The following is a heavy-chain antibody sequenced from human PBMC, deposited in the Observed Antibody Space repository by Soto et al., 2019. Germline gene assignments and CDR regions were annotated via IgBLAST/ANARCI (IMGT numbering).Heavy chain of an antibody. D-gene: IGHD3-3*01. V-gene: IGHV3-23*01. Sequence: PGGSLRLSCAASGFTFSSYAMSWVRQAPGKGLEWVSAISGSGGSTYYADSVKGRFTISRDNSKNTLYLQMNSLRAEDTAVYYCAKVPRKGVVIPNKQYYFDYWGQGTLVTVSS. CDR3: AKVPRKGVVIPNKQYYFDY. CDR2: ISGSGGST. J-gene: IGHJ4*02. CDR1: GFTFSSYA.